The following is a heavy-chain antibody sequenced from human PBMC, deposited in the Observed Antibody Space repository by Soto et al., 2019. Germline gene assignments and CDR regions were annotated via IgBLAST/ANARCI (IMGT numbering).Heavy chain of an antibody. J-gene: IGHJ3*02. V-gene: IGHV3-9*01. CDR2: ISWNSGSI. Sequence: GGSLRLSCAASGFTFDDYAMHWVRQAPGKGLEWVSGISWNSGSIGYADSVKGRFTISRDNAKNSLYLQMNSLRAEDTALYYCAIAVAGIAFDIWGQGTMVTVSS. D-gene: IGHD6-19*01. CDR3: AIAVAGIAFDI. CDR1: GFTFDDYA.